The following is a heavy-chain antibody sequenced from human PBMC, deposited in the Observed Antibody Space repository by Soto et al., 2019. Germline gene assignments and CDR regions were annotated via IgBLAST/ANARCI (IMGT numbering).Heavy chain of an antibody. D-gene: IGHD1-1*01. Sequence: GGSLRLSCAGTGLTFSNYEMNWVRQAPGKGLEWVSYINGTGTTIYYAASVKGRFTISRDNAKNSLYLQMSSLGAEDTAFYYCATTVYGTPRFGYWGQGALATVSS. CDR3: ATTVYGTPRFGY. J-gene: IGHJ4*02. CDR1: GLTFSNYE. CDR2: INGTGTTI. V-gene: IGHV3-48*03.